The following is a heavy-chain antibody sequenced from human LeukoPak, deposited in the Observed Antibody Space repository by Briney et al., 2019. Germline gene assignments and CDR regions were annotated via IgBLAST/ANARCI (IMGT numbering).Heavy chain of an antibody. V-gene: IGHV1-18*03. CDR1: GYTFTSYG. J-gene: IGHJ3*02. CDR3: ARESLSGSYFDDAFDI. CDR2: ISAYNGNT. D-gene: IGHD1-26*01. Sequence: ASVKVSCKASGYTFTSYGISWVRQAPGQGLEWMGWISAYNGNTNYAQKLQGRVTMTTDTSTSTAYMELSSLRSEDMAVYYCARESLSGSYFDDAFDIWGQGTMVTVSS.